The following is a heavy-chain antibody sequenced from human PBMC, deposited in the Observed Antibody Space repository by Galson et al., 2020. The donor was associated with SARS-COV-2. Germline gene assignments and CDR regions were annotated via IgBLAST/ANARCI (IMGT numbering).Heavy chain of an antibody. CDR3: ARDENSFLVVTASGMCYFDY. D-gene: IGHD2-21*02. CDR2: LIPSGHP. CDR1: GVSFSGYH. V-gene: IGHV4-34*12. Sequence: SETLSLICAVYGVSFSGYHWRSLRPPPGKALEWIGELIPSGHPNYNPSLKSRLTITVDTPKNHFSLKLSSVTAADTAVYYCARDENSFLVVTASGMCYFDYWGRGTLATVSS. J-gene: IGHJ4*02.